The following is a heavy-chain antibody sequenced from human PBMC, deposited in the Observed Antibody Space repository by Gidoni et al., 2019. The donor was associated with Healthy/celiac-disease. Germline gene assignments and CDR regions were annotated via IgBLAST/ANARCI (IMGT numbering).Heavy chain of an antibody. CDR2: INHSGST. CDR3: ARASSSWTYRDAFDI. CDR1: GGSFSGYY. Sequence: QVQLQQWGAGLLKPSETLSLTCAVYGGSFSGYYWSWIRQPPGKGLEWIGEINHSGSTNYNPSLKSRVTISVDTSKNQFSLKLSSVTAADTAVYYCARASSSWTYRDAFDIWGQGTMVTVSS. V-gene: IGHV4-34*01. J-gene: IGHJ3*02. D-gene: IGHD6-13*01.